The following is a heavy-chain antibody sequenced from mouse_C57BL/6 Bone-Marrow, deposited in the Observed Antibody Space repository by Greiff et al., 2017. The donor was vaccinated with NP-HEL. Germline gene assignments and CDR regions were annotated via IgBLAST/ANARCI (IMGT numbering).Heavy chain of an antibody. CDR2: ISSGGSYT. CDR3: ARSSIYYAMDY. J-gene: IGHJ4*01. V-gene: IGHV5-6*01. D-gene: IGHD2-10*02. Sequence: EVQLMESGGDLVKPGGSLKLSCAASGFTFSSYGMSWVRQTPDKRLEWVATISSGGSYTYYPDSVKGRFTISRDNAKNTLYLQMSSLKSEDTAMYYCARSSIYYAMDYWGQGTSVTVSS. CDR1: GFTFSSYG.